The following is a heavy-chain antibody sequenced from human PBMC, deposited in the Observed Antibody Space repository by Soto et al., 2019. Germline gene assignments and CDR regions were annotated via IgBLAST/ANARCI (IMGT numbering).Heavy chain of an antibody. Sequence: GGSLRLSCAASGFTFSSYWMSWVRQAPGKGLEWVANIKQDGSEKYYVDSVKGRFTISRDNAKNSLYLQMSSLRAEDTAVYYCARVGTVSYHILTGYTRYYFDYWGQGTLVTVSS. J-gene: IGHJ4*02. CDR1: GFTFSSYW. D-gene: IGHD3-9*01. CDR3: ARVGTVSYHILTGYTRYYFDY. CDR2: IKQDGSEK. V-gene: IGHV3-7*05.